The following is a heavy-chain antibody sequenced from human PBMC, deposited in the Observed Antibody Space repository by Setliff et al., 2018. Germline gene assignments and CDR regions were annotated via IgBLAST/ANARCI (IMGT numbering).Heavy chain of an antibody. D-gene: IGHD3-3*01. Sequence: ASVKVSCKASGYTFTSYDINWVRQATGQGLEWMGWMNPNSGNTGYAQKFQGRVTMTTDTSTSTAYMELRSLSSEDTAVYYCAISTIFGVVSTTPDAFDIWGQGTMVTVSS. J-gene: IGHJ3*02. CDR3: AISTIFGVVSTTPDAFDI. CDR1: GYTFTSYD. V-gene: IGHV1-8*02. CDR2: MNPNSGNT.